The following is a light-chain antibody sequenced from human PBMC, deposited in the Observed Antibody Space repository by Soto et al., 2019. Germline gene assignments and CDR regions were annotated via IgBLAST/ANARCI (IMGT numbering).Light chain of an antibody. CDR2: DAS. J-gene: IGKJ3*01. Sequence: EMVLTQSPGTLSLSPGERATVSCRASQSVASSHLAWYRQKPGQTPRLLIYDASSRATGIPDRISGSGSGTDFTLNISRLEPEDFAVYYWQQYGSAPFTFGPVTKVDIK. CDR1: QSVASSH. CDR3: QQYGSAPFT. V-gene: IGKV3-20*01.